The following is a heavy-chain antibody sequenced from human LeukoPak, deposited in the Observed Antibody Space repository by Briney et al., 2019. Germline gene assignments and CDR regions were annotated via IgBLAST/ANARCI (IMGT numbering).Heavy chain of an antibody. CDR2: ISSSSSYI. Sequence: PGGSLRLSSAASEFTCSRYGMNWVRQAPGKGLEWVSSISSSSSYIYYADSVKGRFTISRDNAKNSLYLQMNSLRAEDTAVYYRARDIDNYGDYIPYWGQGTLVTVSS. CDR1: EFTCSRYG. CDR3: ARDIDNYGDYIPY. D-gene: IGHD4-17*01. J-gene: IGHJ4*02. V-gene: IGHV3-21*01.